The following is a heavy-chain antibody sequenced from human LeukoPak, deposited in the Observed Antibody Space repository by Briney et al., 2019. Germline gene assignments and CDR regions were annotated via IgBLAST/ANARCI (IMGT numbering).Heavy chain of an antibody. Sequence: GGSLRLSCAASGFTFSSYWMSWVRQAPGKGLEWVANIKQDGSEKYYVDSVKGRFTISRDNAKNSLYLQMNSLRAEDTAVYYCARAPLDYDFWSGRYYYYYGMDVWGQGTTVTVSS. D-gene: IGHD3-3*01. CDR2: IKQDGSEK. CDR3: ARAPLDYDFWSGRYYYYYGMDV. CDR1: GFTFSSYW. J-gene: IGHJ6*02. V-gene: IGHV3-7*01.